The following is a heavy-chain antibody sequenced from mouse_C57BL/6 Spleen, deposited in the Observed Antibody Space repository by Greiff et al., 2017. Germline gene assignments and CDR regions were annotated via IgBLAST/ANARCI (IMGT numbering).Heavy chain of an antibody. V-gene: IGHV1-9*01. Sequence: VQLQQSGAELVKPGASVKLSCKATGYTFTGYWIEWVKQRPGHGLEWIGEILPGSGSTNYNAKFKGTATFTADTSSNTAYMQLSSLTTEDSAIYYCARWGTPVDYWGQGTTLTVSS. CDR2: ILPGSGST. CDR1: GYTFTGYW. CDR3: ARWGTPVDY. J-gene: IGHJ2*01. D-gene: IGHD2-14*01.